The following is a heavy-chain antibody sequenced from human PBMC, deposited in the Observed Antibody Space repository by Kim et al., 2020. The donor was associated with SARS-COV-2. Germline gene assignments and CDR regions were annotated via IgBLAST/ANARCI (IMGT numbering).Heavy chain of an antibody. CDR1: GASITSGGYY. Sequence: SETLSLTCTVSGASITSGGYYWSWIRQHPGKGLEWIGYIFYSGTTYYNPSLKSRVTISVDTSKNQFSLKLSSVAAADTAVYYCARALENSGAGDYWGQGTLVTVSS. CDR3: ARALENSGAGDY. V-gene: IGHV4-31*03. J-gene: IGHJ4*02. CDR2: IFYSGTT. D-gene: IGHD2-15*01.